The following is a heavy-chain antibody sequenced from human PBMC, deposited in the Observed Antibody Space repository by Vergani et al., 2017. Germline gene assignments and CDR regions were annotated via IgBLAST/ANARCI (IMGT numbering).Heavy chain of an antibody. CDR3: ARESGYYDSSGYYHHLYGMDV. J-gene: IGHJ6*02. D-gene: IGHD3-22*01. V-gene: IGHV7-4-1*02. CDR1: GYTFTTYA. Sequence: QVQLVQSGSELKKPGASVKVSCKASGYTFTTYAMNWVRQAPGQGLEWMGWINTNTGNPTYAQGFTGRFVFSLDTSVSTAYLQITRLKAEDTAVYYCARESGYYDSSGYYHHLYGMDVWGQGTTVTVSS. CDR2: INTNTGNP.